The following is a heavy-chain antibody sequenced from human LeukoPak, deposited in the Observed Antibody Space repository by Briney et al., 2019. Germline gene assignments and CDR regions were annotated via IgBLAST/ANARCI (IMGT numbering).Heavy chain of an antibody. V-gene: IGHV3-23*01. CDR1: GFTFSSYA. D-gene: IGHD3-10*01. J-gene: IGHJ4*02. Sequence: PGGSLRLSCAASGFTFSSYAMSWVRQAPGKGLEWVSGISGSGGSTYYADSVKGRFTISRDNSKNTLYLQMNSLRGEDTAVYYCAKDLSLFGSGGVDYWGQGTLVTVSS. CDR3: AKDLSLFGSGGVDY. CDR2: ISGSGGST.